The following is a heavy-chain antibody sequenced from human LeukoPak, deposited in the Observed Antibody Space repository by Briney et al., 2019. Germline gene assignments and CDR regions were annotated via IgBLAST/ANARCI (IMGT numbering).Heavy chain of an antibody. D-gene: IGHD3-22*01. CDR1: GFTFSSYA. CDR2: ISGSGGST. J-gene: IGHJ4*02. CDR3: AKRTYDSSGYTFGY. Sequence: PGGSLRLSCAASGFTFSSYAMSWVRQAPGKGLEWASAISGSGGSTYYADSVKGRFTISRDNSKNTLYLQMNSLRAEDTAVYYCAKRTYDSSGYTFGYWGQGTLVTVSS. V-gene: IGHV3-23*01.